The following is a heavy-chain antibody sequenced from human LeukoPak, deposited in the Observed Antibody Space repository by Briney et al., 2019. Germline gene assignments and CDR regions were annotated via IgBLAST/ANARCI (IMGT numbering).Heavy chain of an antibody. CDR2: IYYSGST. D-gene: IGHD5-18*01. J-gene: IGHJ6*03. Sequence: SETLSLTCTVSGGSISSSSYYWGWIRQPPGKGLEWIGSIYYSGSTYYNPSLKSRVPISVDTSKNQFSLNLSSVTAADTAVDYCARDLGGYSDGSYYYYMDVWGKGTTVTVSS. CDR1: GGSISSSSYY. V-gene: IGHV4-39*07. CDR3: ARDLGGYSDGSYYYYMDV.